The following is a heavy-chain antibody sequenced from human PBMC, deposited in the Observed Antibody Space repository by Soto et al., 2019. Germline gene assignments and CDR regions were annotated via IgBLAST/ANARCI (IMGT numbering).Heavy chain of an antibody. CDR1: GFTYTDFA. D-gene: IGHD3-22*01. CDR3: ARRAWDSYYAIDV. CDR2: ISYDGSDK. V-gene: IGHV3-30*09. Sequence: VQLVESGGGEVQPGRSLRLSCAASGFTYTDFALHWVRQAPGKGLEWVAIISYDGSDKYYADSVKGRFAISRDNPKNTLYLEMNSLSTEDTAVYFCARRAWDSYYAIDVWGQGTTVTVFS. J-gene: IGHJ6*02.